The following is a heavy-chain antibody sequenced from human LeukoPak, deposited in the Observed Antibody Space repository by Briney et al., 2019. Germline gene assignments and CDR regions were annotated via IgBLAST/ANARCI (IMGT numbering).Heavy chain of an antibody. J-gene: IGHJ4*02. CDR3: AKDTYSGSSGYYAFDY. CDR2: IRYDGSNE. Sequence: PGGSLRLSCAASGFTFSTYGIHWVRQAPGKGLEWVAFIRYDGSNEHYADSVKGRFTISRDNSKNTLYLQMNSLRAEDTAVYYCAKDTYSGSSGYYAFDYWGQGTLVTVSS. CDR1: GFTFSTYG. V-gene: IGHV3-30*02. D-gene: IGHD3-22*01.